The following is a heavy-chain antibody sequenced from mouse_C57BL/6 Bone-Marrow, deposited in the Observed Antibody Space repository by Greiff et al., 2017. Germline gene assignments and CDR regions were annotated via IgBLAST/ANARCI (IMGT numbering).Heavy chain of an antibody. Sequence: QVHVKQSGPELVKPGASVKLSCKASGYTFTSYDINWVKQRPGQGLEWIGWIYPRDGSTKYNEKFKGKATLTVDTSSSTAYMELHSLTSEDSAVYFCARGYYGSSYWYFDVWGTGTTVTVSS. J-gene: IGHJ1*03. CDR1: GYTFTSYD. CDR3: ARGYYGSSYWYFDV. CDR2: IYPRDGST. D-gene: IGHD1-1*01. V-gene: IGHV1-85*01.